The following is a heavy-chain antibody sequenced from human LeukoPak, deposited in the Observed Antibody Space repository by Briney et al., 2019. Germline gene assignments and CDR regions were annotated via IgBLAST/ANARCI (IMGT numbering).Heavy chain of an antibody. CDR1: GYTFTSYG. D-gene: IGHD6-19*01. CDR2: ISAYNGNT. CDR3: AREAYSSGWSDFDY. Sequence: ASVKVSCKASGYTFTSYGISWVRQAPGQGLEWMGWISAYNGNTNYAQKLQGRVTMTTDTSTSTAYMELRSLRSDDTAVYYCAREAYSSGWSDFDYWGQGTLVTVSS. V-gene: IGHV1-18*01. J-gene: IGHJ4*02.